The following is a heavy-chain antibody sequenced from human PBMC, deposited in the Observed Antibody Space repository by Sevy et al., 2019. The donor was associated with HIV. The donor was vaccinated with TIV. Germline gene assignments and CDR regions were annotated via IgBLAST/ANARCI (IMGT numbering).Heavy chain of an antibody. V-gene: IGHV3-11*01. CDR3: ARGGVWQRLVLRFPFDY. Sequence: GGSLRLSCAASGFTFSDYYMSWIRQAPGKGLEWVSYISSSGSTIYYADSVKGRFTISRDNAKNSLYLQMNSLRAEDTAGYYCARGGVWQRLVLRFPFDYWGQGTLVTVSS. CDR2: ISSSGSTI. CDR1: GFTFSDYY. D-gene: IGHD6-13*01. J-gene: IGHJ4*02.